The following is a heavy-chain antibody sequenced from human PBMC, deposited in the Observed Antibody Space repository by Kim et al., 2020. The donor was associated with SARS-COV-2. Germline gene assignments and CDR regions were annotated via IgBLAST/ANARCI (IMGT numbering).Heavy chain of an antibody. CDR3: ARMPAQVAA. D-gene: IGHD6-19*01. J-gene: IGHJ4*02. V-gene: IGHV3-21*01. CDR2: SYI. Sequence: SYIYYADSVKGRFTISRDNAKNSLYLQMNSLRAEDTAVYYCARMPAQVAAWGQGTLVTVSS.